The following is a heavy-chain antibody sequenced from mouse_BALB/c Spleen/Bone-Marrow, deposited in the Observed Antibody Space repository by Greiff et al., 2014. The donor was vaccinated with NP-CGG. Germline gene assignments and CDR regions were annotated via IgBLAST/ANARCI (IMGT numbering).Heavy chain of an antibody. CDR3: ARVSVDPYYFDF. Sequence: VQLQESGAELMKPGASVKISCKATGYTFSNYWICWVKQRPGHGLEWIGEILPGSGTANYNEKFKGKATFTADTSSNTAYLQLSSLTSEDSALYYCARVSVDPYYFDFLGQGTTRTVSS. V-gene: IGHV1-9*01. CDR2: ILPGSGTA. D-gene: IGHD1-1*01. CDR1: GYTFSNYW. J-gene: IGHJ2*01.